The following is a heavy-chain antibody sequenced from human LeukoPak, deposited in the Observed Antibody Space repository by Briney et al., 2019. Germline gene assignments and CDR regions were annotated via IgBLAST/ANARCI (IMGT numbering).Heavy chain of an antibody. CDR1: GGSISSYY. Sequence: PSEXLSLTCTVSGGSISSYYWSWVRQPAGKGLEGIGRIYTSGSTKYNPSLKSRGTMSVEKSKKQCSLKLSSVTAADTAVYYCARVFPEQLAFDYWGQGTLVTVSS. J-gene: IGHJ4*02. CDR3: ARVFPEQLAFDY. V-gene: IGHV4-4*07. CDR2: IYTSGST. D-gene: IGHD6-6*01.